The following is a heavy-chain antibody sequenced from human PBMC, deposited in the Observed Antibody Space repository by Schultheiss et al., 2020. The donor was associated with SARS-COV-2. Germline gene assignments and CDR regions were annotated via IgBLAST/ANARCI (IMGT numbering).Heavy chain of an antibody. CDR3: ARGRFYCSGGSCYDSKYYYYGMDV. CDR1: GGSISSYY. D-gene: IGHD2-15*01. Sequence: SETLSLTCSVSGGSISSYYWSWIRQPPGKGLEWIGYIYYSGSTNYNPSLKSRVTISVDTSKNQFSLKLSSVTAADTAVYYCARGRFYCSGGSCYDSKYYYYGMDVWGQGTTVTVSS. V-gene: IGHV4-59*12. J-gene: IGHJ6*02. CDR2: IYYSGST.